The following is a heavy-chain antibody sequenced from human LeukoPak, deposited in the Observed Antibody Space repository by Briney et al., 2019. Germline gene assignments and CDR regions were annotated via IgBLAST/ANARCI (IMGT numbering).Heavy chain of an antibody. CDR1: GGSISSYY. V-gene: IGHV4-59*08. CDR3: ASSARRVTTTFDY. D-gene: IGHD4-17*01. Sequence: SETLSLTCTVSGGSISSYYWSWIRQPPGKGLEWIGYIYYSGSTNYNPSLKSRVTISVDTSKNQFSLKLSSVTAADTAVYYCASSARRVTTTFDYCGQGTLVTVSS. CDR2: IYYSGST. J-gene: IGHJ4*02.